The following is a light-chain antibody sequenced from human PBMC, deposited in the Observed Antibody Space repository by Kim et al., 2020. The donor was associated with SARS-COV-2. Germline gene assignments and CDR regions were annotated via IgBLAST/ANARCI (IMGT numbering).Light chain of an antibody. CDR1: QSISRD. J-gene: IGKJ4*01. CDR3: QQSYSTPPT. Sequence: ASGGDRVTITWRASQSISRDLNWYQQKPGKAPKLLIYAASSLQSGVPSRFSGSGSGTDFTLTISSLQPEDFATYYCQQSYSTPPTFGGGTKVDIK. CDR2: AAS. V-gene: IGKV1-39*01.